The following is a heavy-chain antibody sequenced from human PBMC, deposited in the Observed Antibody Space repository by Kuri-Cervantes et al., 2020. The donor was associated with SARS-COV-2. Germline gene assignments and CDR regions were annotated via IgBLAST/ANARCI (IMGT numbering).Heavy chain of an antibody. CDR1: GYTFTSYG. J-gene: IGHJ4*02. V-gene: IGHV1-18*01. CDR2: ISAYNGNT. D-gene: IGHD3-22*01. CDR3: ATHDSRGYYYDY. Sequence: ASVKVSCKASGYTFTSYGISWVRQAPGQGLEWMGWISAYNGNTNYAQKLQGRVTMTTDTSTSTAYMELRSLRSDDTAVYYCATHDSRGYYYDYWGQGTLVTVSS.